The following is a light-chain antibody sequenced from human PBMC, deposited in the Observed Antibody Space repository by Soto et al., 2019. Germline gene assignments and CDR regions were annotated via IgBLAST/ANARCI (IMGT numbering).Light chain of an antibody. Sequence: QSALTQPASVSGSPGQSITISCTGTSSDVGGYNFVSWYQQHPGKAPKVVIYDVSNRPSGVSDRFSGSKSGNTASLTNYGLQAEDEADYYCSSYTSSNTVVFGGGTKVTVL. CDR1: SSDVGGYNF. V-gene: IGLV2-14*01. CDR3: SSYTSSNTVV. CDR2: DVS. J-gene: IGLJ2*01.